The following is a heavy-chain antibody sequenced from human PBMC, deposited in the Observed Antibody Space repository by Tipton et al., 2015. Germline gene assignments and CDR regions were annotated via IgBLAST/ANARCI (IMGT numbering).Heavy chain of an antibody. Sequence: TLSLTCTVSGASIRDGTYYWNWIRQRAGKGLEWIGYIYYSGNTYYNPSLKSRVTISVDTSKSQFSLKLTSVTAADTAVYYCARVKVATMLYYFDYWGQGTLVTVSS. CDR2: IYYSGNT. CDR1: GASIRDGTYY. J-gene: IGHJ4*02. CDR3: ARVKVATMLYYFDY. D-gene: IGHD5-12*01. V-gene: IGHV4-31*03.